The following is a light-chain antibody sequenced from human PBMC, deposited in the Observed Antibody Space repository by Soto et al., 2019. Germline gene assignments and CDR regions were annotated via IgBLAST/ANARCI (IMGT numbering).Light chain of an antibody. J-gene: IGKJ1*01. V-gene: IGKV1-5*01. Sequence: IQITQSPSTLSASVGDRVSITCRASQSVSSWLAWYQQKKGKAPKLLIYDASGLESGVPSRFRGSGSGTEFTLTISRLQPDDFATYYCQQYNSYPWTFGQGTKVDIK. CDR1: QSVSSW. CDR2: DAS. CDR3: QQYNSYPWT.